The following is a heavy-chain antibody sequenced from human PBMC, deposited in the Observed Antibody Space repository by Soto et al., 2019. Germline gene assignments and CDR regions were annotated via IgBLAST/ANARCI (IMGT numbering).Heavy chain of an antibody. Sequence: QVQLVQSGAAVKKPGSSVKVSCKASGGTFSSYVISWVRQAPGQGLEWMGGIIPIFGTANYAQKFQGRVTINADESTSTAYMELSSMRSEDTAVYYCASGEELWSPGYWGQGTLVTVSS. V-gene: IGHV1-69*12. CDR3: ASGEELWSPGY. CDR2: IIPIFGTA. D-gene: IGHD5-18*01. CDR1: GGTFSSYV. J-gene: IGHJ4*02.